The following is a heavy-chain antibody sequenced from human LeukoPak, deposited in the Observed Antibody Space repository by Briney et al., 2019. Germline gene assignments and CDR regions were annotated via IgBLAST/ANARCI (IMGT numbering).Heavy chain of an antibody. D-gene: IGHD2-2*01. CDR2: IYSGGKT. J-gene: IGHJ4*02. CDR3: ARLLREYCSSTSCNRIYFDY. Sequence: GSLKLSCAASGFTVSDNYMSWVRQAPGKGLEWVSVIYSGGKTYYADSVKGRLTISRENSKNTLYLQMNSLRAEDTAVYYCARLLREYCSSTSCNRIYFDYWGQGILVTVSS. CDR1: GFTVSDNY. V-gene: IGHV3-66*01.